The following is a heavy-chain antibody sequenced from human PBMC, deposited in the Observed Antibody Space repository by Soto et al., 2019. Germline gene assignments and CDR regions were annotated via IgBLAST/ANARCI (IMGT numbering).Heavy chain of an antibody. J-gene: IGHJ6*02. CDR2: ISYDGSNK. CDR3: AKDLGYDFWSGYYKRDYYYYGMDV. V-gene: IGHV3-30*18. D-gene: IGHD3-3*01. CDR1: GFTFSSYG. Sequence: PGGSLRLSFAASGFTFSSYGMHGGGQAPGKGLEGGAGISYDGSNKYYADSVKGRFTISRDNSKNTLYLQMTSLRAEDKAVYYCAKDLGYDFWSGYYKRDYYYYGMDVWGQGATVTVSS.